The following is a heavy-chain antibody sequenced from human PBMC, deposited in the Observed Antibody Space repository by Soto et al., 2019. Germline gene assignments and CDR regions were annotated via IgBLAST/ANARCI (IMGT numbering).Heavy chain of an antibody. J-gene: IGHJ6*02. D-gene: IGHD6-19*01. CDR2: IRRKANSYTT. V-gene: IGHV3-72*01. CDR3: AMLGGWSGGSSGMDV. Sequence: EVQLVESGGGLVQPGGSLRLSCAASGLIFSDYHMDWVRRAPGKGLEWVGRIRRKANSYTTEYAAYVKGRFTISRDDSKNSLSLQMNSMKSEDTAVYYCAMLGGWSGGSSGMDVWGQGTTVTVSS. CDR1: GLIFSDYH.